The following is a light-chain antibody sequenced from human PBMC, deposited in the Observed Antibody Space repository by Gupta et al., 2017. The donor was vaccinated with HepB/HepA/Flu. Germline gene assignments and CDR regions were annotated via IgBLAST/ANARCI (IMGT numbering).Light chain of an antibody. Sequence: QSALTQPASASGSPGQSITIPCPGTSSDVGAQNFVSWYQQHPGKAPKLIIYDVFNRPSGVSNRFSGSKSGNTASQTISGLQAEDEADYHCKAYATTYTYVFGTGTKVTVL. CDR2: DVF. CDR3: KAYATTYTYV. J-gene: IGLJ1*01. CDR1: SSDVGAQNF. V-gene: IGLV2-14*03.